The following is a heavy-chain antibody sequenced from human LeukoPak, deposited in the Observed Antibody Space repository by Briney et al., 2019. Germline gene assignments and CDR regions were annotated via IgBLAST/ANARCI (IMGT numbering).Heavy chain of an antibody. Sequence: GGSLRLSRAASGFTFSSYAMSWVRQAPGKGLEWVSAISGSGGSTYYADSVKGRFTISRDNSKNTLYLQMNSLRAEDTAVYYCAKDEYYYDSSGYSVYWGQGTLVTVSS. J-gene: IGHJ4*02. CDR3: AKDEYYYDSSGYSVY. CDR2: ISGSGGST. D-gene: IGHD3-22*01. CDR1: GFTFSSYA. V-gene: IGHV3-23*01.